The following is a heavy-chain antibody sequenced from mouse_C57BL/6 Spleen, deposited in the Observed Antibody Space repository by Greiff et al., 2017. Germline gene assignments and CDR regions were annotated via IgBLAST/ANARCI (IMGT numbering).Heavy chain of an antibody. CDR3: AREYGSSHYFDY. D-gene: IGHD1-1*01. CDR1: GYTFTNYW. CDR2: IYPGGGYT. V-gene: IGHV1-63*01. Sequence: VHLVESGAELVRPGTSVKMSCKASGYTFTNYWIGWAKQRPGHGLEWIGDIYPGGGYTNYNEKFKGKATLTADKSSSTAYMQFSSLTSEDSAIYYCAREYGSSHYFDYWGQGTTLTVSS. J-gene: IGHJ2*01.